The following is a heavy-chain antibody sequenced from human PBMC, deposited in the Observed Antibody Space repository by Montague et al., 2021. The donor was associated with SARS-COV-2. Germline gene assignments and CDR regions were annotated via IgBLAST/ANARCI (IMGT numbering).Heavy chain of an antibody. CDR1: GDSVSSNIAA. CDR3: ARDLYWAFDV. J-gene: IGHJ3*01. D-gene: IGHD2-8*02. Sequence: CAISGDSVSSNIAAWNWIRQSPSRGLEWLGRTKYTSTRYETYAVSVQSRITTTADTSKNQFSLHLNSVTPEDTAVYYCARDLYWAFDVWGLGTTVTVSA. V-gene: IGHV6-1*01. CDR2: TKYTSTRYE.